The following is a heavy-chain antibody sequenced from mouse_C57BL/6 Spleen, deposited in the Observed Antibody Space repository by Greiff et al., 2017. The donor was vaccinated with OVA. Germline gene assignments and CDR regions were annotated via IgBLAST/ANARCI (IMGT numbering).Heavy chain of an antibody. V-gene: IGHV5-4*01. CDR2: ISDGGSYT. CDR3: ARDGGTNWDLYFDY. CDR1: GFTFSSYA. J-gene: IGHJ2*01. D-gene: IGHD4-1*01. Sequence: EVQRVESGGGLVKPGGSLKLSCAASGFTFSSYAMSWVRQTPEKRLEWVATISDGGSYTYYPDNVKGRFTISRDNAKNNLYLQMSHLKSEDTAMYYCARDGGTNWDLYFDYWGQGTTLSLL.